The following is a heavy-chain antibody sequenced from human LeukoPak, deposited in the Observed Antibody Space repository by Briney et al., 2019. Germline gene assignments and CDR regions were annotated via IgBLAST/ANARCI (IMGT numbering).Heavy chain of an antibody. CDR2: INPNSGGT. CDR1: GYTFTDFY. Sequence: GASVKVSCEASGYTFTDFYFHWVRQAPGQRLERMGWINPNSGGTNLAQTFHGRVTLTRDTSINTVYMELSRLRSDDTAVYYCAIAYSYGAGIAYTFDLWGQGTMVTVSS. V-gene: IGHV1-2*02. CDR3: AIAYSYGAGIAYTFDL. J-gene: IGHJ3*01. D-gene: IGHD3-10*01.